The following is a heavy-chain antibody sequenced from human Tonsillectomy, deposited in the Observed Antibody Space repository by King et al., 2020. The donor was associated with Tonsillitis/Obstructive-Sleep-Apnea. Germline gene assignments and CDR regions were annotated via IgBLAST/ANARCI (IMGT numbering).Heavy chain of an antibody. J-gene: IGHJ4*02. Sequence: VQLVESGGGLVKPGGSLRLSCADSGFTFSNAWMNWVRQAPGKGLEWVGRIKSKTDGGTTDYAAPVKGRFTISRDESKNTLYLQMNSLKTEDTAVYYCTTLLAVPAAEIDYWGQGTLVTVSS. V-gene: IGHV3-15*07. CDR3: TTLLAVPAAEIDY. CDR1: GFTFSNAW. D-gene: IGHD2-2*01. CDR2: IKSKTDGGTT.